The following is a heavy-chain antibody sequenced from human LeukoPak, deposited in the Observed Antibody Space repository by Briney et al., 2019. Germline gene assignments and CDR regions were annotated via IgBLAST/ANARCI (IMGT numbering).Heavy chain of an antibody. CDR3: AREGDPDIDYGDYFDY. J-gene: IGHJ4*02. CDR2: ISYDGSNK. Sequence: GGSLRLSCAASGFTFSSYAMHWVRQAPGKGLEWVAVISYDGSNKYYADSVKGRFTISRDNSKNTLYLQMNSLRAEDTAVYYCAREGDPDIDYGDYFDYWGRGTLVTVSS. CDR1: GFTFSSYA. V-gene: IGHV3-30*04. D-gene: IGHD4-17*01.